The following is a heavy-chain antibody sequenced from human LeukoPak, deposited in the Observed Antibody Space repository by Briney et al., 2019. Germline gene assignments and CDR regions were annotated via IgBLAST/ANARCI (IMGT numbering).Heavy chain of an antibody. D-gene: IGHD2-21*02. CDR1: GGTFSSYA. Sequence: GASVKVSCKASGGTFSSYAISWVRQAPGQGLEWMGGIIPIFGTANYAQKFQGRVTITADESTSTAYMELSSLRSEDTAVYYCARRQAYCGGDCYSTLFDYWGQGTLVTVSS. CDR3: ARRQAYCGGDCYSTLFDY. V-gene: IGHV1-69*13. J-gene: IGHJ4*02. CDR2: IIPIFGTA.